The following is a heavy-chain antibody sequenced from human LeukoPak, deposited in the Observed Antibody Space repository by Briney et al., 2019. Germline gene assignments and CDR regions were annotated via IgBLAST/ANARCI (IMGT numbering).Heavy chain of an antibody. V-gene: IGHV3-23*01. CDR3: AKDRYGDYCFES. D-gene: IGHD4-17*01. CDR2: ISGSGSDT. Sequence: GGCLRLSCAASGFTFSRFAMSWVRQAPGKGLEWVSAISGSGSDTYYADSVEGRFTISRDNSKNTLYLQMNSLRPEDTALYYCAKDRYGDYCFESWGQGILVTVSS. CDR1: GFTFSRFA. J-gene: IGHJ4*02.